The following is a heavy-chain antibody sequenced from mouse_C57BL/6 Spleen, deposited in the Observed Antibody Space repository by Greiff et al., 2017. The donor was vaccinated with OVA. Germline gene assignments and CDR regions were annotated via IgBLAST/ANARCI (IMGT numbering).Heavy chain of an antibody. J-gene: IGHJ1*03. D-gene: IGHD2-3*01. CDR1: GYTFTDYY. CDR2: LYPGSGNT. CDR3: ARFDGYYDWYFDV. V-gene: IGHV1-76*01. Sequence: VKVVESGAELVRPGASVKLSCKASGYTFTDYYINWVKQRPGQGLEWIARLYPGSGNTYYNEKFKGKATLTAEKSSSTAYMQLSSLTSEDSAVYCCARFDGYYDWYFDVWGTGTTVTVSS.